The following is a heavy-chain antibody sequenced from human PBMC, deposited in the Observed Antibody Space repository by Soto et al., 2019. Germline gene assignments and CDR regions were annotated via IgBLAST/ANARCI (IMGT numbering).Heavy chain of an antibody. Sequence: GASVKVSCKASGYTFTSYGISWVRQAPGQGLEWMGWISAYNGNTNYAQKLQGRVTMTTDTSTSTAYMELRSLRSDDTAVYYCARVGYDFWSGYYTHYYYYMDVWGKGTTVTVSS. V-gene: IGHV1-18*01. CDR3: ARVGYDFWSGYYTHYYYYMDV. D-gene: IGHD3-3*01. J-gene: IGHJ6*03. CDR2: ISAYNGNT. CDR1: GYTFTSYG.